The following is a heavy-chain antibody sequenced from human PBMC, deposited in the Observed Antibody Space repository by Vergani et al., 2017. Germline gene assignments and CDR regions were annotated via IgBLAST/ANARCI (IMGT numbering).Heavy chain of an antibody. CDR2: INPNSGGT. Sequence: QVQLVQSGAEVKKPGASVKVSCKASGYTFTGYYMHWVRQAPGQGLEWMGWINPNSGGTNYAQKFQGRVTMTRDTSISTAYMELSRLRSDDTAVYYCARVPYSSSSRNPFDPWGQGTLVTVSS. D-gene: IGHD6-6*01. J-gene: IGHJ5*02. V-gene: IGHV1-2*02. CDR1: GYTFTGYY. CDR3: ARVPYSSSSRNPFDP.